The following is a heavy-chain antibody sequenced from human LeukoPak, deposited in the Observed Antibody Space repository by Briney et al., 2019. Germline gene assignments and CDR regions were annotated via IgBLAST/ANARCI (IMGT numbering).Heavy chain of an antibody. Sequence: PGGSLRLSCAASGFTFSSYSMNWVRQAPGQGLEWVSSISSSSSYIYYADSVKGRFTISRDNAKNSLYLQMNSLRAEDTAVYYCAVEPLGVAFDYWGQGTLVTVSS. J-gene: IGHJ4*02. D-gene: IGHD1-14*01. CDR2: ISSSSSYI. CDR3: AVEPLGVAFDY. V-gene: IGHV3-21*01. CDR1: GFTFSSYS.